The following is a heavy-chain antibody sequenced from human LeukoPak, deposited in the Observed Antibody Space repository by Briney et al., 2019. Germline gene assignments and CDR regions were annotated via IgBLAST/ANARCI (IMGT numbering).Heavy chain of an antibody. J-gene: IGHJ5*02. Sequence: PPGTLSPTATVPVAPIASRSYNWGWFRSPPGKGLKWIGRIYYIGSTYYNPSLKSRVTISVDTSKNQFSLKLSSVTAADTAVYYCARAGWHSSSWYGGGRWFDPWGQGTLVTVSS. CDR2: IYYIGST. CDR1: VAPIASRSYN. V-gene: IGHV4-39*07. D-gene: IGHD6-13*01. CDR3: ARAGWHSSSWYGGGRWFDP.